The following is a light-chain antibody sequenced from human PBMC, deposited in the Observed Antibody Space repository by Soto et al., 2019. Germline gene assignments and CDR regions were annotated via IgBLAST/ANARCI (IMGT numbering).Light chain of an antibody. V-gene: IGKV3-15*01. CDR1: QFISNS. J-gene: IGKJ1*01. CDR2: GAS. Sequence: EIVMTQSPATLYVSPGERVTLSCRASQFISNSLAWYQQRPGQLPSLLIYGASTRAAVISARFSGSGSGTEYSLTTSSLQSEDFAVYYCQQSSNWPRTFGQGTKVDIK. CDR3: QQSSNWPRT.